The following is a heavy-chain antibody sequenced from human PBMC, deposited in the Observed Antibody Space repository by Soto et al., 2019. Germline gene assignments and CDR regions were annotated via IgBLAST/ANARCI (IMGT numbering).Heavy chain of an antibody. CDR1: GGSFSGYY. CDR2: INHSGST. V-gene: IGHV4-34*01. D-gene: IGHD1-26*01. CDR3: ARDSGSGGEDY. J-gene: IGHJ4*02. Sequence: QVRLQQWGAGLLKPSETLSLTCAVYGGSFSGYYWSWIRQPPGKGLEWIGEINHSGSTNYNASLKSRVTISVDTSKNQFSLKLSSVTAADTAVYYCARDSGSGGEDYWGQGTLVTVSS.